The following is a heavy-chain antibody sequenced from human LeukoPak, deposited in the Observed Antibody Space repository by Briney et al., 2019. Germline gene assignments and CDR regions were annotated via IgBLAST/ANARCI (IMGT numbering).Heavy chain of an antibody. CDR3: ARDTYCTGGRCYSRVGY. V-gene: IGHV7-4-1*02. Sequence: GASVKVSCKASGYTFTSYGISWVRQAPGQGLEWMGWINTITGNPTYAQGFSERFVFSWDTSVTTAYLQINSLKPADTAVYFCARDTYCTGGRCYSRVGYWGQGTVVAVSS. CDR1: GYTFTSYG. J-gene: IGHJ4*02. CDR2: INTITGNP. D-gene: IGHD2-15*01.